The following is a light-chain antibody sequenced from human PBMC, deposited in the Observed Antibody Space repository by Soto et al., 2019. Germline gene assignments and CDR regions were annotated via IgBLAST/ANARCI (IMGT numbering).Light chain of an antibody. CDR2: DAS. CDR1: QSISSW. V-gene: IGKV1-5*01. CDR3: QQDNDCVWT. Sequence: DIQMTQSPSTLSAPVGDRATITCRASQSISSWLARYQQKPGKAPKLLIYDASSLERGVRARFSGSGSGTEFTLTISGLQPYDCATYYCQQDNDCVWTFGQGTNV. J-gene: IGKJ1*01.